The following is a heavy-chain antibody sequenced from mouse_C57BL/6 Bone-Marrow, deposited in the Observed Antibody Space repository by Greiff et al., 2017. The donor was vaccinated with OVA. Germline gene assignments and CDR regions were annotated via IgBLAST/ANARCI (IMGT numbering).Heavy chain of an antibody. Sequence: QVQLKQPKAELVKPGASVKLSCKASGYTFTSYWMHWVKQRPGQGLEWIGMIHPNSGSTNYNEKFKSKATLTVDKSSSTAYMQLSSLTSEDSAVYYCARIGVVGDYWGQGTTLTVSS. D-gene: IGHD1-1*01. CDR3: ARIGVVGDY. CDR2: IHPNSGST. CDR1: GYTFTSYW. V-gene: IGHV1-64*01. J-gene: IGHJ2*01.